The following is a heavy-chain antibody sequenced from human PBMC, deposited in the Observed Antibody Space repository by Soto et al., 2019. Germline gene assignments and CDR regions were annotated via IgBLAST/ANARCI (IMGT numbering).Heavy chain of an antibody. J-gene: IGHJ4*02. CDR3: ARGPILDYYYDSSGYYEGSFDY. Sequence: GGSLRLSCAASGFTFSSYAMHWVRQAPGKGLEWVAVISYDGSNKYYADSVKGRFTISRDNSKNTLYLQMNSLRAEDTAVYYCARGPILDYYYDSSGYYEGSFDYWGQGTLVTVSS. D-gene: IGHD3-22*01. CDR2: ISYDGSNK. V-gene: IGHV3-30-3*01. CDR1: GFTFSSYA.